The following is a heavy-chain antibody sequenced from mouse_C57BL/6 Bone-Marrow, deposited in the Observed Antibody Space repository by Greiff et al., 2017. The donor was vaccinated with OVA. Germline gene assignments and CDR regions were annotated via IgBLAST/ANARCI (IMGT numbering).Heavy chain of an antibody. CDR1: GFTFSDYY. J-gene: IGHJ2*01. D-gene: IGHD1-1*01. Sequence: EVHLVESEGGLVQPGSSMKLSCTASGFTFSDYYMAWVRQVPEKGLEWVANINNDGSSTYSLDTLKSRFIISRDNAKNILYLQMSSLKSEDTATYYCAVYYGRGYWDYWGQGTTLTVAS. CDR3: AVYYGRGYWDY. V-gene: IGHV5-16*01. CDR2: INNDGSST.